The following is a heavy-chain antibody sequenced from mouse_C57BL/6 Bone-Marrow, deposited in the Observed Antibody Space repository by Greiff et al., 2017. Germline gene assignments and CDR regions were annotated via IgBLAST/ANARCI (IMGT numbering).Heavy chain of an antibody. V-gene: IGHV1-58*01. CDR1: GYTFTSYG. CDR2: IYIGNGYT. J-gene: IGHJ1*03. Sequence: EVKLVESGAELVRPGSSVKMSCKTSGYTFTSYGINWVTQRPGQGMEWIGYIYIGNGYTEYNEKFKGKAKLTSDTSSITAYMQLSSLTAEDSAIYFCARETTGYGSSHWYFDVWGTGTTVTGSS. D-gene: IGHD1-1*01. CDR3: ARETTGYGSSHWYFDV.